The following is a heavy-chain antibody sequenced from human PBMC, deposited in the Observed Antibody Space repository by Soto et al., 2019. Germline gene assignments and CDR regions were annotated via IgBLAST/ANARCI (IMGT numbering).Heavy chain of an antibody. CDR1: GFTFSSYS. Sequence: GGSLRLSCAASGFTFSSYSMNWVRQAPGKGLEWVSYISSSSSTIYYADSVKGRFTISRDNAKNSLYLQMNSLRDEDTAVYYCAREPWNYYDSGGYYFDYWGQGTLVTVSS. CDR3: AREPWNYYDSGGYYFDY. CDR2: ISSSSSTI. V-gene: IGHV3-48*02. J-gene: IGHJ4*02. D-gene: IGHD3-22*01.